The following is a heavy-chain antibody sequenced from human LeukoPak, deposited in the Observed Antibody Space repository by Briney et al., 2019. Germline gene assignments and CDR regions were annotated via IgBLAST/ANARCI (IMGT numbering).Heavy chain of an antibody. V-gene: IGHV3-48*03. CDR1: GFTFQSYH. D-gene: IGHD3-16*01. CDR3: ARKRIADLGDETSFGGSPFDS. J-gene: IGHJ4*02. Sequence: PGRSLRLSCVASGFTFQSYHMNLVRQAPRKGLEWLSGITSGASVIYYADSVKGRFPISRDDAKNSLFLQMSGLTVDDTAVYYCARKRIADLGDETSFGGSPFDSWGQGTLVIVSS. CDR2: ITSGASVI.